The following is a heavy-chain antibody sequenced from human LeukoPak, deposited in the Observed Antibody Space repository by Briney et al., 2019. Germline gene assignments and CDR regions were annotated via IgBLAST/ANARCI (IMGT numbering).Heavy chain of an antibody. Sequence: SETLSLTCTVSGGSISSGSYYWSWIRQHPGKGLEWLGYIYYSGSTYYNPSLKSRVTISVDTSKNQFSLKLSSVTAADTAVYYCARLAKIAVAGTKYYFDYWGQGTLVTVSS. V-gene: IGHV4-39*01. CDR3: ARLAKIAVAGTKYYFDY. CDR1: GGSISSGSYY. CDR2: IYYSGST. J-gene: IGHJ4*02. D-gene: IGHD6-19*01.